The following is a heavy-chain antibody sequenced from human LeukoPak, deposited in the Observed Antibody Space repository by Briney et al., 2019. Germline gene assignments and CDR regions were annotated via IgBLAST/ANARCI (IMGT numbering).Heavy chain of an antibody. D-gene: IGHD4-11*01. CDR1: GGSISSYY. CDR3: ARYRAYYFDY. V-gene: IGHV4-59*01. CDR2: IYYSGST. J-gene: IGHJ4*02. Sequence: SETLSLTCTVSGGSISSYYWSWIRQPPGKGLEWIGYIYYSGSTNYNPSLKSRVTISVDTSKNQFSLKLSSVTVADTAVYYCARYRAYYFDYWGQGTLVTVSS.